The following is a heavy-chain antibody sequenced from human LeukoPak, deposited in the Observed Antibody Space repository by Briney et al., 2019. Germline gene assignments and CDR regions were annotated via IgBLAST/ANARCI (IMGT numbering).Heavy chain of an antibody. V-gene: IGHV1-18*01. CDR1: GYTFTNYG. CDR2: ISTYNGNS. D-gene: IGHD6-19*01. Sequence: ASVTVSCKASGYTFTNYGISWVRQAPGQGLEWMGWISTYNGNSNYAQKLQDRVTMTTDTPTTTAYMDLRSLRSDDTAVYYCARAGGWAREDYKGDAFDIWGQGTMVTVSS. J-gene: IGHJ3*02. CDR3: ARAGGWAREDYKGDAFDI.